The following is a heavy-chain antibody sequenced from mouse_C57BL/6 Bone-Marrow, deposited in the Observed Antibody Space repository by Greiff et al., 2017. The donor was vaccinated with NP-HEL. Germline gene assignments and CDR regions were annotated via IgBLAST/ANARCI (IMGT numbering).Heavy chain of an antibody. D-gene: IGHD4-1*01. Sequence: EVKLVESGGGLVQSGRSLRLSCATSGFTFSDFYMEWVRQAPGKGLEWIAASRNKANDYTTEYSASVKGRFIVSRDTSQSILYLQMNALRAEDTAIYYCARDAVTGFDYWGQGTTLTVSS. J-gene: IGHJ2*01. CDR2: SRNKANDYTT. V-gene: IGHV7-1*01. CDR1: GFTFSDFY. CDR3: ARDAVTGFDY.